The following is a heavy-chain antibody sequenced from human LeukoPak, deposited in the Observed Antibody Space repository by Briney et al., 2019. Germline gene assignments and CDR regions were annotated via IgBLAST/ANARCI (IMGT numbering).Heavy chain of an antibody. Sequence: ASVKVSCKASGYTFTGYYMHWVRQAPGQGLEWMGWINPNSGGTNYAQKFQGRVTMTRDTSISTAYMELSRLRSDDTAVYYCARDRGFEQQLDYWGQGTLVTVSS. CDR2: INPNSGGT. D-gene: IGHD6-13*01. J-gene: IGHJ4*02. V-gene: IGHV1-2*02. CDR1: GYTFTGYY. CDR3: ARDRGFEQQLDY.